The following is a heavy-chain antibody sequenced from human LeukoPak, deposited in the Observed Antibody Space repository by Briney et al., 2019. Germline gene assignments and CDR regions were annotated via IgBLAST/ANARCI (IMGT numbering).Heavy chain of an antibody. J-gene: IGHJ6*03. CDR1: GGSISSYY. Sequence: SETLSLTCTVSGGSISSYYWSWIRQPPGKGLEWIGYIYYSGSTNYNPSLKSRVTISVDTSKNQFSLKLSSVTAADTAVYYCASQARYCSSTSCYRDYYYYYMDVWGKGTTVTVSS. CDR3: ASQARYCSSTSCYRDYYYYYMDV. V-gene: IGHV4-59*01. D-gene: IGHD2-2*02. CDR2: IYYSGST.